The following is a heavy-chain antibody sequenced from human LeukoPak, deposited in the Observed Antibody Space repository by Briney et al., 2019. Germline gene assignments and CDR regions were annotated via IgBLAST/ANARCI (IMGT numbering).Heavy chain of an antibody. D-gene: IGHD3-22*01. J-gene: IGHJ4*02. CDR3: ARFGGDYYDSSGYYYDTFDY. CDR1: GFTFSSYW. Sequence: PGGSLRLSCAASGFTFSSYWMSWVRQAPGKGLEWVANIKQDGSEKYYVDSVKGRFAISRDNAKNSLYLQMNSLRAEDTAVYYCARFGGDYYDSSGYYYDTFDYWGQGTLVTVSS. V-gene: IGHV3-7*01. CDR2: IKQDGSEK.